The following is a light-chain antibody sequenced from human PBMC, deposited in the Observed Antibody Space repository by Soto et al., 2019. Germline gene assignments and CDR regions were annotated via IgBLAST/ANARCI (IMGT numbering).Light chain of an antibody. CDR2: GAS. CDR3: KMYCFSPKT. Sequence: DIVLTQYPCTLSLSPGERATLSCRASQSVSSSYLAWYQQKPGQAPRLLIYGASSKANGITYRVRGRGSDTVYTLTISRLELEDFAVYLCKMYCFSPKTFGGGTKVEIK. J-gene: IGKJ4*01. CDR1: QSVSSSY. V-gene: IGKV3-20*01.